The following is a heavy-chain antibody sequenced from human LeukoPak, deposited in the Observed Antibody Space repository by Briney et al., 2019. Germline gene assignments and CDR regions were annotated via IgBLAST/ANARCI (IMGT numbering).Heavy chain of an antibody. CDR1: GGSISSHY. J-gene: IGHJ6*02. CDR3: ARERNYYYGLDV. Sequence: SETLSLTCTVSGGSISSHYWSWIRQPPEKGLEWIGYIYYSGSTNYNPSLKSRVTISVDTTKNQFSLKLSSVTAADTAVYYCARERNYYYGLDVWGQGTTVTVSS. V-gene: IGHV4-59*11. CDR2: IYYSGST.